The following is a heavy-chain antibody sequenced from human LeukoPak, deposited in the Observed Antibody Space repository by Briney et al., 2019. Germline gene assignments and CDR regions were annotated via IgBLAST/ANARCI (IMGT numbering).Heavy chain of an antibody. CDR3: ARPGLPVPGTRWLDP. CDR2: IGSDGTAI. J-gene: IGHJ5*02. Sequence: GGSLRLSCAASGFSFSSYAMSWVRQSPRTGLEWVSAIGSDGTAIQYADSVRGRFTISKDNYNNMLYLQMDSLRAEDSAIYYWARPGLPVPGTRWLDPWGQGALVTVSS. D-gene: IGHD6-19*01. V-gene: IGHV3-23*01. CDR1: GFSFSSYA.